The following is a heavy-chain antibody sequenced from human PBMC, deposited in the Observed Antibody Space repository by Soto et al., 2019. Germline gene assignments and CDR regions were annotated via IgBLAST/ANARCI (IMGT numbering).Heavy chain of an antibody. Sequence: QVQLQQWGAGLLKPSETLSLNCDVNGGSLSGYYWSWIRQPPGKGLEWIGEIKDGGYTNYSPSLKSRATISSDTSNNQFSLRLNSVTAADTGVYYCARGQEGVVATHWDQGALVTVSS. V-gene: IGHV4-34*01. J-gene: IGHJ4*02. CDR2: IKDGGYT. D-gene: IGHD5-12*01. CDR3: ARGQEGVVATH. CDR1: GGSLSGYY.